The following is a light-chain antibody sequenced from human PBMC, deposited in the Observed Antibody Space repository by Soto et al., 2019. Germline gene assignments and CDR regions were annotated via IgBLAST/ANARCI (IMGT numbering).Light chain of an antibody. CDR2: SAS. J-gene: IGKJ4*01. V-gene: IGKV1-12*01. Sequence: DIQMTQSPSSVSAFFGDRVTITCRASQGINTWLAWYQQKPGKAPKLLMYSASILHTGVSSRFTGGSSETEFTLDINSLQPEDFEIYYCKQRDNLPITFGVVTKLDIX. CDR1: QGINTW. CDR3: KQRDNLPIT.